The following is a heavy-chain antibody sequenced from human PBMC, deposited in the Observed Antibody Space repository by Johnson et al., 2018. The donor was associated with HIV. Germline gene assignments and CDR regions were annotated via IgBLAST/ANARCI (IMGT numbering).Heavy chain of an antibody. CDR2: IRSDGSNK. CDR3: ARSTVTTFIVFDI. Sequence: IPWVRQAPGKGLQWVAFIRSDGSNKYYADSVKGRFTISRDNSKNTLYMQMNSLRAEDTAVYYCARSTVTTFIVFDIWGQGTMVTVSS. J-gene: IGHJ3*02. V-gene: IGHV3-30*02. D-gene: IGHD4-17*01.